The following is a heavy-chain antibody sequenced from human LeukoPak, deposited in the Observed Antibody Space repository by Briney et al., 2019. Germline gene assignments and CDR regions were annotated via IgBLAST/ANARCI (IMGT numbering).Heavy chain of an antibody. CDR3: AKLTPRNIVVRGYSDL. J-gene: IGHJ2*01. V-gene: IGHV4-59*01. Sequence: SETLSLTCTVSGGSISSYYWSWIRQPPGKGLEWIGYIYYSGSTNYNPSLKSRVTISVDTSKNQFSLKLSSVTAADTAVYYCAKLTPRNIVVRGYSDLGGRATLVIVSS. CDR1: GGSISSYY. D-gene: IGHD2-21*01. CDR2: IYYSGST.